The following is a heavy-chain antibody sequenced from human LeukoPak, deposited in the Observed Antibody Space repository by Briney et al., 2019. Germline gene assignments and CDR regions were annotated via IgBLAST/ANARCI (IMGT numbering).Heavy chain of an antibody. J-gene: IGHJ4*02. Sequence: GGSLRLSCAASGSTFSSYWMSWVRQAPGKGLEWVANIKQDGSEKYYVDSVKGRFTISRDNAKNSLYLQMNSLRAEDTAVYYCAREQLWLRYWGQGTLVTVSS. CDR2: IKQDGSEK. CDR3: AREQLWLRY. D-gene: IGHD5-18*01. V-gene: IGHV3-7*01. CDR1: GSTFSSYW.